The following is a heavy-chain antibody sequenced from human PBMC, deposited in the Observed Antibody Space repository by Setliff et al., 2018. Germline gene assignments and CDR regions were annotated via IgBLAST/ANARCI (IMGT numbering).Heavy chain of an antibody. CDR2: IYTSGST. D-gene: IGHD3-10*01. Sequence: SETLSLTCTVSGGSISSGSYYWSWIRQPAGKGLEWIGHIYTSGSTNYNPSLKSRVTISVGTSKNQFSLKLSSVTAADTAVYYCARDVRYYYGSGSYYNDWFDPWGQGTLVTVSS. J-gene: IGHJ5*02. V-gene: IGHV4-61*09. CDR3: ARDVRYYYGSGSYYNDWFDP. CDR1: GGSISSGSYY.